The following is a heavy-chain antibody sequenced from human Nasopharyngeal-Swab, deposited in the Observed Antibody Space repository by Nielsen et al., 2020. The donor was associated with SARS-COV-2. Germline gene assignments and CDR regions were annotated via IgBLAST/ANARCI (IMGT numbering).Heavy chain of an antibody. Sequence: GESLKISCAASGLTFDDYGMSWVRQAPGKGLEWVSGINWNGGSTGYADSVKGRFTISRDNAKNSLYLQMNSLRAEDTALYHCAREGGYCSGGSCPYYGMDVWGQGTTVTVSS. J-gene: IGHJ6*02. CDR3: AREGGYCSGGSCPYYGMDV. CDR2: INWNGGST. D-gene: IGHD2-15*01. CDR1: GLTFDDYG. V-gene: IGHV3-20*01.